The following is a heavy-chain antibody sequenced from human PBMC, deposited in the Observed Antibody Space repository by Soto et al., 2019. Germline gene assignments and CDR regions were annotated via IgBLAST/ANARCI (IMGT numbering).Heavy chain of an antibody. J-gene: IGHJ4*02. CDR3: ATLLGFSSGGSWYSHVADY. CDR1: GYTFSSRA. Sequence: EVHLWESGGDLVQPGGSLRVSCVGSGYTFSSRAMSWVRQAPGKGLEWVSGMDGGGTTDYEDSVKGRFTISRDHSQDTLYLPMNSLRAEDTAVYYCATLLGFSSGGSWYSHVADYWGQGTLVTVSS. CDR2: MDGGGTT. V-gene: IGHV3-23*01. D-gene: IGHD2-8*02.